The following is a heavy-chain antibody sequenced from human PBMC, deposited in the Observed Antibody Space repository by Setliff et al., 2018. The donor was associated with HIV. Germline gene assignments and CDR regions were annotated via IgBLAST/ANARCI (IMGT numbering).Heavy chain of an antibody. J-gene: IGHJ5*02. Sequence: GGSLRLSCAASGFTFSDYYMSWVRQAPGKGLQWVSSISSSSRYIYYVDSVKGRFTISRDNAKNSLFLQMNRLRVEDTAVYYCARDRGPYCSGGSCSGRGFDPWGQGTLVTVSS. CDR3: ARDRGPYCSGGSCSGRGFDP. V-gene: IGHV3-21*01. D-gene: IGHD2-15*01. CDR1: GFTFSDYY. CDR2: ISSSSRYI.